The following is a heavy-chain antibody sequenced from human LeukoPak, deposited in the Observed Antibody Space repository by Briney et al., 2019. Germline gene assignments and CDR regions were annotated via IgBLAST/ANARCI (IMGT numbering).Heavy chain of an antibody. CDR1: GGSISSGGYY. J-gene: IGHJ5*02. D-gene: IGHD3-3*01. CDR2: IYYSGST. CDR3: ARDGKATYYDFWSGNNWFDP. V-gene: IGHV4-31*03. Sequence: SQTLSLTCTVSGGSISSGGYYWSWIRQHPGKGLEWIGYIYYSGSTYYNPSLKSRVTISVDTSKNQFSLKLSSVTAADTAVYYCARDGKATYYDFWSGNNWFDPWGQGTLVTVSS.